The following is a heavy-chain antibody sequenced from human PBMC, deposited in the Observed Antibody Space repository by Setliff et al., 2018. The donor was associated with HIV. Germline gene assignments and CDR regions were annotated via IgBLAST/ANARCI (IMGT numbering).Heavy chain of an antibody. V-gene: IGHV1-18*01. CDR3: ARDGSGSYHAPYYFDF. Sequence: ASVKVSCKASGYTFTSYAISWVRQAPGQGLEWMGCISSYNENTNYAQSLQGRVTMTTDTPTSTAYMELRSLRSDDTAVYYCARDGSGSYHAPYYFDFWGQGTLVTVSS. CDR2: ISSYNENT. D-gene: IGHD1-26*01. CDR1: GYTFTSYA. J-gene: IGHJ4*02.